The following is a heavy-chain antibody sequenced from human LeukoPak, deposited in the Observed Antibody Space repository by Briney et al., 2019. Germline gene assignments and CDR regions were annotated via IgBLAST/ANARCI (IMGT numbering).Heavy chain of an antibody. CDR1: GGSISSYY. CDR3: ARVPWSSNCSGGSCYYFDY. D-gene: IGHD2-15*01. J-gene: IGHJ4*02. CDR2: IYYSGST. V-gene: IGHV4-59*01. Sequence: SETLSLTCTVSGGSISSYYWSWIRQPPGKGLEWIGYIYYSGSTNYNPSLKSRVTISVDTSKNQFSLKLSSVTAADTAVYYCARVPWSSNCSGGSCYYFDYWGQGTLVTVSS.